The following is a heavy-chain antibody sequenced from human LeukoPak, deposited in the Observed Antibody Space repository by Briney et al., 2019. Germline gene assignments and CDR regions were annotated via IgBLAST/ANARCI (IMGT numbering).Heavy chain of an antibody. V-gene: IGHV4-61*02. D-gene: IGHD1-26*01. Sequence: SETLSLTCTVSGGSISSGYYYWSWIRQPAGKGLEWIGRIYTSGGTNYNPSLKSRVTISVDTSKNQFSLKLSSVTAADTAVYYCAREGDFEYSDTYYAHINWFDPWGQGTLVTVSS. CDR3: AREGDFEYSDTYYAHINWFDP. CDR2: IYTSGGT. CDR1: GGSISSGYYY. J-gene: IGHJ5*02.